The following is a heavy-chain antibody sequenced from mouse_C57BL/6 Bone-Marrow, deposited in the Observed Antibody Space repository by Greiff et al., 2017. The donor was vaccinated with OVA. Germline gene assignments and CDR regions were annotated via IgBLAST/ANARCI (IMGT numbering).Heavy chain of an antibody. J-gene: IGHJ2*01. Sequence: QVQLQQPGAELVRPGTSVKLSCKASGYTFTSYWMHWVKQRPGQGLEWIGVIDPSDSYTNYNQKFKGKATLTVDTSSSTAYMQLSSLTSEDSAVYYCRGFDYWGQGTTLTVSS. CDR1: GYTFTSYW. CDR2: IDPSDSYT. V-gene: IGHV1-59*01. CDR3: RGFDY.